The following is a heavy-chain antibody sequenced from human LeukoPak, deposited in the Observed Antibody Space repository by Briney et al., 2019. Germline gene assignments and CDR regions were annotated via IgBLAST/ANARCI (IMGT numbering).Heavy chain of an antibody. Sequence: PSETLSLTCTVSGGSIGSGGYYWSWIRQHPGKGLEWIGYIYYSGSTYYNPSLKSRVTISVDTSKNQFSLKLSSVTAADTAVYYCARAPGRFLECCEDLRWFDPWGQGTLVTVSS. CDR1: GGSIGSGGYY. CDR2: IYYSGST. D-gene: IGHD3-3*01. V-gene: IGHV4-31*03. CDR3: ARAPGRFLECCEDLRWFDP. J-gene: IGHJ5*02.